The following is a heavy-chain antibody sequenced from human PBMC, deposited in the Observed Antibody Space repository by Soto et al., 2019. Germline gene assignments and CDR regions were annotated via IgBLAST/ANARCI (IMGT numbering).Heavy chain of an antibody. V-gene: IGHV4-39*01. D-gene: IGHD3-22*01. J-gene: IGHJ6*02. Sequence: QLQLQESGPGLVKPSETLSLTCTVSGGSISSSSYYWGWIRQPPGKGLEWIGSIYYSGSTYYNPSLKSRVTISVDTSKNQFSLKLSSVTAADTAVYYCARHGRDYYDSSGYSYGMDVWGQGTTVTVSS. CDR1: GGSISSSSYY. CDR2: IYYSGST. CDR3: ARHGRDYYDSSGYSYGMDV.